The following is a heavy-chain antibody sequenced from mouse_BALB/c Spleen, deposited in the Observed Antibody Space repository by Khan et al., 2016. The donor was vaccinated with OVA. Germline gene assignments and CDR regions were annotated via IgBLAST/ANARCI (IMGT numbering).Heavy chain of an antibody. CDR1: GYTFSSYW. CDR3: ARDRIDY. Sequence: LQQSGAEQAKPGASVKMSCKTSGYTFSSYWMHWVKQRPGQGLEWIGYINPTSGYTEYNEKFKDKATLSADKSSSTAYMQLTSLTSEDSAVYYFARDRIDYWGQGTTLTVSS. CDR2: INPTSGYT. V-gene: IGHV1-7*01. J-gene: IGHJ2*01.